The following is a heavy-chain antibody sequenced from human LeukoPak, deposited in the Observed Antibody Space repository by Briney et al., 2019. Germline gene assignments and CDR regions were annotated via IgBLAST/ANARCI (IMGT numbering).Heavy chain of an antibody. Sequence: PGGSLRLSCAASGLTVSSNYMSWVRQAPGKGLEWVSVIYSGGSTYYADSVKGRFTISRDNSKNTPYLQMNSLRAEDTAVYYCARVGSSSWYFDPWGQGTLVTVSS. CDR1: GLTVSSNY. D-gene: IGHD6-13*01. CDR3: ARVGSSSWYFDP. CDR2: IYSGGST. J-gene: IGHJ5*02. V-gene: IGHV3-53*01.